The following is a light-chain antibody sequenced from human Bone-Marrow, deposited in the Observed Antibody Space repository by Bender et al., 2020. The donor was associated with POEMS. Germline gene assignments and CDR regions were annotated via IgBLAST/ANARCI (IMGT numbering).Light chain of an antibody. V-gene: IGLV2-14*03. J-gene: IGLJ2*01. Sequence: QSALTQPASVSGSPGQSITIACTGSSNDVGGHNYVSWYQHHPGKAPKLMIYDVTYRPSGVSNRFSGSKSGSTASLTISGLQAEDEADYYCSSYRSGNTLVFGGGTRLTVL. CDR3: SSYRSGNTLV. CDR2: DVT. CDR1: SNDVGGHNY.